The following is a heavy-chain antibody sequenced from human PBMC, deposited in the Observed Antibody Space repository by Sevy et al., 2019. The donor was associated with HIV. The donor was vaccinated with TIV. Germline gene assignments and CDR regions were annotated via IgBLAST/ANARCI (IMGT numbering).Heavy chain of an antibody. J-gene: IGHJ4*02. CDR3: ASVRPCGGDCNFFDS. D-gene: IGHD2-21*02. V-gene: IGHV1-69*10. Sequence: ASVKVSCKASGGSLSNYGINWVQQAAGQGLEWMGGIIPRPGLANYAQKFRDRVTITADESTITVYMEVRRLRFEDTGVYYSASVRPCGGDCNFFDSWGQGTLVTVSS. CDR1: GGSLSNYG. CDR2: IIPRPGLA.